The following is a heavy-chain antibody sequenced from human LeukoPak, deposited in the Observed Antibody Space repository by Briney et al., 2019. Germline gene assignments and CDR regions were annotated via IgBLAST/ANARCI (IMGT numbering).Heavy chain of an antibody. D-gene: IGHD6-13*01. Sequence: SVKVSCKASGGTFSSYAISWVRQAPGQGLEWMRGIIPIFGTANYAQKFQGRVTITADESTSTAYMELSSLRSEDTAVYFCASAPRYSSSWPNNWFDPWGQGTLVTVPS. CDR3: ASAPRYSSSWPNNWFDP. V-gene: IGHV1-69*13. CDR2: IIPIFGTA. CDR1: GGTFSSYA. J-gene: IGHJ5*02.